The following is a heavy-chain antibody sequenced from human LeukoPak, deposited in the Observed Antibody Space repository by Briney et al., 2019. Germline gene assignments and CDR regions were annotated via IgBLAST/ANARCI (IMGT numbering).Heavy chain of an antibody. D-gene: IGHD1-1*01. Sequence: SETLSLTCTVSGGSISGYYYNWIRQPPGKGLEWIGEINHSGSTNYNPSLKSRVTISVDTSKNQFSLQLSSVTPEDTAVYYCAREGTDTFDIWGQGTMVTVSS. CDR3: AREGTDTFDI. CDR2: INHSGST. V-gene: IGHV4-34*01. CDR1: GGSISGYY. J-gene: IGHJ3*02.